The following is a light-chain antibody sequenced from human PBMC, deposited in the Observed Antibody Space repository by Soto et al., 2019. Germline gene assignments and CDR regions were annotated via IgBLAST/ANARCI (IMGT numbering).Light chain of an antibody. CDR1: QSLSSN. CDR3: QQYNNWPPIT. J-gene: IGKJ5*01. CDR2: DAS. V-gene: IGKV3-15*01. Sequence: TQSPATLSVTNGERATLYCRASQSLSSNLAWYQQKPGQAPRLLIYDASTRATAIPARFSGSGSGTEFTLTITSLQSEDFAVYYCQQYNNWPPITFCQGTRLEIK.